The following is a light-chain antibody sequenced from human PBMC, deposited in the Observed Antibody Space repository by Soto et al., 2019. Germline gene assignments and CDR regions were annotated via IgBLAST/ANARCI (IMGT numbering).Light chain of an antibody. V-gene: IGLV2-14*01. Sequence: QSALTQHASVSGSPGQSITVSCTGTSSDIGGYNYVSWYQQHPGEAPKLMIYEVSNRPSGVSNRFSGSKSGNTASLTISGLQADDEADYYCCSRASSITYVFGSGTKVTVL. CDR2: EVS. J-gene: IGLJ1*01. CDR3: CSRASSITYV. CDR1: SSDIGGYNY.